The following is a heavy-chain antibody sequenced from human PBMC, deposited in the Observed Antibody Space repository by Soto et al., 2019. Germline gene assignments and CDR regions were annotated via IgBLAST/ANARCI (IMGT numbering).Heavy chain of an antibody. J-gene: IGHJ4*02. Sequence: ASVKVSCKASGYLFTSYYMHWVRQAPGQGPEWMGIINPSSGGISYAQKFQGRVTMTRDTSTSTVYMELSSLRSEDTAVYYCAREGAAGTINFDYWGQGTLVTVSS. D-gene: IGHD6-13*01. CDR1: GYLFTSYY. CDR2: INPSSGGI. CDR3: AREGAAGTINFDY. V-gene: IGHV1-46*01.